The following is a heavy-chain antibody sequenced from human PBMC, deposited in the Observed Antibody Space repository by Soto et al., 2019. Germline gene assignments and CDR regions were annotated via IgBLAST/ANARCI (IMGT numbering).Heavy chain of an antibody. J-gene: IGHJ4*02. CDR2: IYHSGST. Sequence: SESLSLTCAVSGGSISSSNWWSWVRQPPGKGLEWIGEIYHSGSTNYNPSLKSRVTISVDKSKNQFSLKLSSVTVADTAVYYCASATSITIFGVASYDFDYPGQGTRVTVPS. CDR3: ASATSITIFGVASYDFDY. D-gene: IGHD3-3*01. CDR1: GGSISSSNW. V-gene: IGHV4-4*02.